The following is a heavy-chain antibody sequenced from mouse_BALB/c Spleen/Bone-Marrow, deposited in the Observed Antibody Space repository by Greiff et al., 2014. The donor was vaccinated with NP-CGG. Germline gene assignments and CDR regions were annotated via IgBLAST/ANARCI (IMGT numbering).Heavy chain of an antibody. J-gene: IGHJ1*01. CDR3: ARDRTTATLYWYFDV. CDR2: IRNKANGYTT. Sequence: EVHLVESGGGLVQPGGSLRLSCATSGFTFTDYYMSWVRQPPGKALEWLGFIRNKANGYTTEYSASVKGRFTISRDNSQSILYLQMNTLRAEDSATYYCARDRTTATLYWYFDVWGAGTTVTVSS. CDR1: GFTFTDYY. D-gene: IGHD1-2*01. V-gene: IGHV7-3*02.